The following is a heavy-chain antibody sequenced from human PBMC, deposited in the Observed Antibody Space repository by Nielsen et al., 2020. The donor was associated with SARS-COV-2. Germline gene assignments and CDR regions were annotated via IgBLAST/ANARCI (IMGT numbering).Heavy chain of an antibody. D-gene: IGHD1-26*01. Sequence: SETLSLTCTVSGGSISSGGYYWSWIRQHPGKGLEWIGYIYYSGSTYYNPPLKSRVTISVDTSKNQFSLKLSSVTAADTALYYCARGKATYGYYYYGMDVWGQGTTVTVSS. CDR3: ARGKATYGYYYYGMDV. V-gene: IGHV4-30-4*08. CDR1: GGSISSGGYY. CDR2: IYYSGST. J-gene: IGHJ6*02.